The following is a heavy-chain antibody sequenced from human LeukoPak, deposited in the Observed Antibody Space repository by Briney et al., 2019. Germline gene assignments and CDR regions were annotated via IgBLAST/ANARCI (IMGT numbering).Heavy chain of an antibody. CDR3: ARDLGVVNYVWGSYRYSVRFDY. J-gene: IGHJ4*02. CDR2: MNPNSGNT. CDR1: GYTFTSHD. Sequence: ASVKVSCKASGYTFTSHDINWVRQATGQGLEWMGWMNPNSGNTGYAQKFQGRVTITTDTSTSTAYMELRSLRSDDTAVYYCARDLGVVNYVWGSYRYSVRFDYWGQGTLVTVSS. D-gene: IGHD3-16*02. V-gene: IGHV1-8*03.